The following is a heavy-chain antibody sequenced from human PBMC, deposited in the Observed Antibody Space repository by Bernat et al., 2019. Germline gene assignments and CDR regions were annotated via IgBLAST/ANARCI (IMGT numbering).Heavy chain of an antibody. Sequence: QVQLVESGGGVVQPGRSLRLSSAASGFTFSSYGMHWVRQTPGKGLEWVTVISNDGNNQYYADSVKGRFTISRDNFKNTLYLQMNSLRAEDTAVYFCAKILERSTIWNAFDIWGQGTTVTVSS. V-gene: IGHV3-30*18. D-gene: IGHD5-24*01. CDR1: GFTFSSYG. J-gene: IGHJ3*02. CDR3: AKILERSTIWNAFDI. CDR2: ISNDGNNQ.